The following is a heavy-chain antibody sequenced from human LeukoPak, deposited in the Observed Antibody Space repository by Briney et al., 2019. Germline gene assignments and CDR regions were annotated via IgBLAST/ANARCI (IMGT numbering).Heavy chain of an antibody. CDR2: IYYSGST. D-gene: IGHD6-19*01. J-gene: IGHJ4*02. CDR1: GGSISGGGYY. V-gene: IGHV4-31*03. Sequence: PSETLSLTCTVSGGSISGGGYYWSWIRQHPGKGLEWIGYIYYSGSTYYNPSLKSRVTISVDTSKNQFSLKLSSVTAADTAVYYCARGIAVAAYYFDYWGQGTLVTVSS. CDR3: ARGIAVAAYYFDY.